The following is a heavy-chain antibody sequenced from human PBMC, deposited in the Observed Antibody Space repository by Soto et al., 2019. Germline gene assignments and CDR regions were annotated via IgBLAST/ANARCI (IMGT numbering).Heavy chain of an antibody. CDR1: GNTFTSYD. Sequence: GASVKVSCKASGNTFTSYDINWVRQATGHGLEWMGWINPNSGNIGYAQKFQGRVTMTRDTAIRTAYMEVSRLRSDDKAVYYCARGRASGSYYLLDYWGQGTLVTVSS. V-gene: IGHV1-8*01. CDR3: ARGRASGSYYLLDY. D-gene: IGHD3-10*01. J-gene: IGHJ4*02. CDR2: INPNSGNI.